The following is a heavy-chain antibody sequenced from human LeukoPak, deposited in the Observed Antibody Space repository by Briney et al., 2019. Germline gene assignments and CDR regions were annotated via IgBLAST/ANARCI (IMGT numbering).Heavy chain of an antibody. J-gene: IGHJ4*02. D-gene: IGHD3-10*01. CDR2: ITSSGDIK. V-gene: IGHV3-48*03. Sequence: GGSLRLSCATSGLTFTTYEMNWVRQAPGKGLEWVSYITSSGDIKTYADPVKGRFTMSRDDAKNSVYLQMNSLRPEDTAVYYCARDIYGDEDFDYWGQGTLVSVSS. CDR3: ARDIYGDEDFDY. CDR1: GLTFTTYE.